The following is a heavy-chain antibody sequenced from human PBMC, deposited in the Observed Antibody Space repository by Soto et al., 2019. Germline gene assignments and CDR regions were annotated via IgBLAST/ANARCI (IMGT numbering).Heavy chain of an antibody. J-gene: IGHJ6*02. D-gene: IGHD3-10*02. CDR3: TRLFEDQSHYGMDV. CDR2: LRSKANSYAT. Sequence: EVQLVESGGGLVQPGGSLRLSCAASGFTLSGSALHWVHQASGKGLEWVGRLRSKANSYATAYAASVRGRFTISRDESKNMAYLQMNSLKTEDTAVYYCTRLFEDQSHYGMDVWGRGTTVTVSS. V-gene: IGHV3-73*01. CDR1: GFTLSGSA.